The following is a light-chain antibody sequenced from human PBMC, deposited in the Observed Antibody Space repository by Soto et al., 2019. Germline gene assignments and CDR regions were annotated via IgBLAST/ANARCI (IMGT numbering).Light chain of an antibody. J-gene: IGKJ1*01. CDR1: QSVSTN. CDR2: DAS. V-gene: IGKV3-15*01. CDR3: HQYKKWPTWT. Sequence: EIVITQSPSTLSVSPGERATLSCRASQSVSTNLAWYQQKPGQAPGVLMYDASTRATDTPARFSGSGSGTEFTLTISSLQSEDFAVYYCHQYKKWPTWTFGQGTKVDI.